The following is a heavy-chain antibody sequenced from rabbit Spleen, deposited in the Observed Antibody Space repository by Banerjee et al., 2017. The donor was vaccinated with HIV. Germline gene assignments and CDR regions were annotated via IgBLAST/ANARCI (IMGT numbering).Heavy chain of an antibody. CDR2: IYAGDGSI. CDR3: ARDKELAIWGYEFDL. Sequence: QSLEESGGDLVKPGASLTLTCTASGFDFSSDYDMCWVRQAPGKGLDLIGCIYAGDGSIDYTNWVNGRFTISKTSSTVDLKMTSLTAADTATYFCARDKELAIWGYEFDLWGPGTLVTVS. J-gene: IGHJ4*01. CDR1: GFDFSSDYD. V-gene: IGHV1S40*01. D-gene: IGHD3-1*01.